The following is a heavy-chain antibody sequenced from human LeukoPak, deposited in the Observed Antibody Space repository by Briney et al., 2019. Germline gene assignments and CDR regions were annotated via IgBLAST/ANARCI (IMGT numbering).Heavy chain of an antibody. J-gene: IGHJ3*02. CDR1: GFTFSSYS. CDR2: ISSSSSTI. CDR3: VVVPAALDAFDI. D-gene: IGHD2-2*01. Sequence: GGSLRLSCAASGFTFSSYSMNWVRQAPGKGLEWVSYISSSSSTIYYADSVKGRFTISRDNAKNSLYLQMNSLRAEDTAVYFCVVVPAALDAFDIWGQGTMVTVSS. V-gene: IGHV3-48*04.